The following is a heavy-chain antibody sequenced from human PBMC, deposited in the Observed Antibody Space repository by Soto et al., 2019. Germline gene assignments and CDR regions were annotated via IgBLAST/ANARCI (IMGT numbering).Heavy chain of an antibody. V-gene: IGHV3-30-3*01. J-gene: IGHJ4*02. CDR1: GFTFSSYA. CDR3: ARDGLGSGRK. D-gene: IGHD3-10*01. CDR2: ISYDGSNK. Sequence: QVQLVESGGGVVQPGRSLRLSCAASGFTFSSYAMHWVRQSPGKGLEWVAVISYDGSNKYYADSVKGRFTISRDNSKNTLYLQMNSLRAEDKAVYYCARDGLGSGRKWGQGTLVTVS.